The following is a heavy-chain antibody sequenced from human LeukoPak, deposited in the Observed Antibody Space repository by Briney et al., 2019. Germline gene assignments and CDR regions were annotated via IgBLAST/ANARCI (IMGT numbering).Heavy chain of an antibody. Sequence: TGGSLRDSCAASGFTFSSYALSWVRQAPGKGLEWVSAISGSGGSTYYADSVKGRFTISRDNSKNTRYLQMNSLRAEDTAVYYCAKRQLTYCGGHFYCQYWGQGTLVTVSS. J-gene: IGHJ4*02. CDR1: GFTFSSYA. D-gene: IGHD2-21*02. V-gene: IGHV3-23*01. CDR2: ISGSGGST. CDR3: AKRQLTYCGGHFYCQY.